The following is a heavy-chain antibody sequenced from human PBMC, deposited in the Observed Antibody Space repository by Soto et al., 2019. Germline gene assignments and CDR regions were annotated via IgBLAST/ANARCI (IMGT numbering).Heavy chain of an antibody. CDR2: IYYSGST. CDR1: GGSISSYY. V-gene: IGHV4-59*08. CDR3: ARQGLRFLEWLLSPAAFDI. D-gene: IGHD3-3*01. Sequence: SETLSLTCTVSGGSISSYYWSWIRQPPGKGLEWIGYIYYSGSTNYNPSLKSRVTISVDTSKNQFSLKLSSVTAADTAVYYCARQGLRFLEWLLSPAAFDIWGQGTMVTVSS. J-gene: IGHJ3*02.